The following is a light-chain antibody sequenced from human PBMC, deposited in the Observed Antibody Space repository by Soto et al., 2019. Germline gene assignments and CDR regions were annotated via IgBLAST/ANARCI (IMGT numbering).Light chain of an antibody. CDR1: QSVSSN. CDR3: QQYNNWPRT. J-gene: IGKJ1*01. V-gene: IGKV3-15*01. Sequence: VMTQSPATLSLSPGDRVTLSCRASQSVSSNLAWYQQKTGQAPRLLIYGASTRATGIPARLSGSGSGTELNLTISRLQSEDFAVYYCQQYNNWPRTCGQGTKVDIK. CDR2: GAS.